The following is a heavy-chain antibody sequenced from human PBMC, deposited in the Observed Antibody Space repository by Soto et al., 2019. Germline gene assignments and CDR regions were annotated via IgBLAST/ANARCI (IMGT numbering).Heavy chain of an antibody. V-gene: IGHV4-39*01. CDR2: IFYDGYT. J-gene: IGHJ4*02. Sequence: QLQLQESGPGLVMPSETLSLTCTVSGDSISGSPYFWGWIRQPPGKRLEWIGSIFYDGYTLYTPSCRSRVTISVDTSKNQFSLKLASVAAADTATYFCARLQAAVPHYWGQGTLVTVSS. CDR3: ARLQAAVPHY. CDR1: GDSISGSPYF. D-gene: IGHD6-13*01.